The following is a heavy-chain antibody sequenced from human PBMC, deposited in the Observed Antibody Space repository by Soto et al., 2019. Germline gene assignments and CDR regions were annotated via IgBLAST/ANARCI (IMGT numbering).Heavy chain of an antibody. Sequence: QVPLVESGGGVVQPGRSLRLSGAASGFTFRNYGMHWVRQAPGKGLEWVAVIWYDGSNKYYADSVKGRFTISRDNTKSPLHLQMNSLRAEDTAVYYCTRDVSSRYFDRWGRGTLVTVSS. CDR3: TRDVSSRYFDR. V-gene: IGHV3-33*01. J-gene: IGHJ2*01. CDR1: GFTFRNYG. CDR2: IWYDGSNK.